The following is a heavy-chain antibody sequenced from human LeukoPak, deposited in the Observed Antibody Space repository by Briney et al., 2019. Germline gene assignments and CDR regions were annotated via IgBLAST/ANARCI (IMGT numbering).Heavy chain of an antibody. Sequence: ASVKVSCKASGYTFTSYGISWVRQAPGQGLEWMGWISAYNGNTNYAQKLQGRVTMTTDTSTSTAYMELSSLRSEDTAVYYCARERHYCDSSGYLSFFDYWGQGTLVTVSS. J-gene: IGHJ4*02. CDR1: GYTFTSYG. D-gene: IGHD3-22*01. V-gene: IGHV1-18*01. CDR2: ISAYNGNT. CDR3: ARERHYCDSSGYLSFFDY.